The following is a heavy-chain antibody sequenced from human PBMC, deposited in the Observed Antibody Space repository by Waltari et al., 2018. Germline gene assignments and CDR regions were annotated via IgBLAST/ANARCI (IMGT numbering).Heavy chain of an antibody. CDR2: INHSGST. Sequence: QVQLQQWGAGLLKPSETLSLTCAVYGGSFSGYYWSWIRTPPGKGLEWIGEINHSGSTNYNPSLKSRVTISVDTSKNQFSLKLSSVTAADTAVYYCARGGSLNIVATIPPVFDYWGQGTLVTVSS. J-gene: IGHJ4*02. CDR1: GGSFSGYY. V-gene: IGHV4-34*01. D-gene: IGHD5-12*01. CDR3: ARGGSLNIVATIPPVFDY.